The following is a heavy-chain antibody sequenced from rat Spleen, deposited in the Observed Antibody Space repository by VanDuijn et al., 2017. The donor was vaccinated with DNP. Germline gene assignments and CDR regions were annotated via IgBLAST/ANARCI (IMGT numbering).Heavy chain of an antibody. CDR2: VSSGGST. CDR1: GFSLTNYG. CDR3: TRDMTY. J-gene: IGHJ2*01. V-gene: IGHV2S12*01. Sequence: QVQLKESGPGLVQPSQTLSLTCTVSGFSLTNYGVSWVRQPPGKGLEWIAAVSSGGSTYYNSVLKSRLSISRDTSKSQVFLKMNSLQTEDTAIYFCTRDMTYWGQGVMVTVSS. D-gene: IGHD1-7*01.